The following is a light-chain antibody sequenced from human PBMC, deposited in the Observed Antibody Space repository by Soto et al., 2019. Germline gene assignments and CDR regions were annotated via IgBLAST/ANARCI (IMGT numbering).Light chain of an antibody. CDR1: QIVSNV. J-gene: IGKJ1*01. V-gene: IGKV1-5*01. Sequence: DIQMTQSTSTLSASVGDRVTMTCRSIQIVSNVVAWFQQKPGRAPKLLIFDISNLASGVPSRFSGSGSGSATEFTLTISSLQPDDSATYYCQQYYSYPWTFGQGTKVDI. CDR2: DIS. CDR3: QQYYSYPWT.